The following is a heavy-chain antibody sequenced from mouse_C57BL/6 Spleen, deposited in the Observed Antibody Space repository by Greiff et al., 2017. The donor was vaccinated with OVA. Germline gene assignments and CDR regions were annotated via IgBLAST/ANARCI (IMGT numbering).Heavy chain of an antibody. Sequence: QVQLQQPGTELVKPGASVKLSCKASGYTFTSYWMHWVKQRPGQGLEWIGNINPSNGGTNYNEKFKSKATLTVDKSSSTAYMQLSSLTSEASAVYSWPRRYDYDGGNVWYFDVWGTETTVTVSA. D-gene: IGHD2-4*01. V-gene: IGHV1-53*01. CDR2: INPSNGGT. CDR1: GYTFTSYW. CDR3: PRRYDYDGGNVWYFDV. J-gene: IGHJ1*03.